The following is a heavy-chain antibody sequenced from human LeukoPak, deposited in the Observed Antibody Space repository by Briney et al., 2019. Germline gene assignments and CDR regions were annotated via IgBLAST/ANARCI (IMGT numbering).Heavy chain of an antibody. V-gene: IGHV1-18*01. CDR2: ISAYNGDT. D-gene: IGHD6-13*01. CDR1: GFAFTNYG. J-gene: IGHJ4*02. CDR3: ARIAERQLAYYFDY. Sequence: GASVKVSCKASGFAFTNYGFTWVRQAPGQGLEWMGWISAYNGDTNYAQKLQGRVTVTTDTSTGTAYMELRSLRSDDTAVYYCARIAERQLAYYFDYWGQGTLVTVSS.